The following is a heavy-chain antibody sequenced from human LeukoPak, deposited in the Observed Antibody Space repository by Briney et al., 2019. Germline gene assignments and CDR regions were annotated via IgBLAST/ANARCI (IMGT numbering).Heavy chain of an antibody. CDR3: ARTTEGGYTYDYFYYYYMDV. CDR1: GYSISSGYY. V-gene: IGHV4-61*01. Sequence: PSETLSLTCTVSGYSISSGYYWGWIRQPPGKGLEWIGYIYYSGSTNYNPSLKSRVTISVDMSKNQFSLKLSSVTAADTAVYYCARTTEGGYTYDYFYYYYMDVWGKGTTVTISS. CDR2: IYYSGST. D-gene: IGHD5-18*01. J-gene: IGHJ6*03.